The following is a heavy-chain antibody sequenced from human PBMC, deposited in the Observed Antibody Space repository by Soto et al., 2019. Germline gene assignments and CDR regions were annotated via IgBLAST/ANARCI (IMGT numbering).Heavy chain of an antibody. CDR2: IYYTGST. Sequence: SETLSLTCTVSGGSISSYYWSWIRQPPGKGLEWIGYIYYTGSTNYNPSLNSRVTISLDMSKTQFSLKLSSVTAADTAVYYCARHTPAISISDHWGQGTLVTVSS. CDR1: GGSISSYY. CDR3: ARHTPAISISDH. D-gene: IGHD2-15*01. V-gene: IGHV4-59*08. J-gene: IGHJ4*02.